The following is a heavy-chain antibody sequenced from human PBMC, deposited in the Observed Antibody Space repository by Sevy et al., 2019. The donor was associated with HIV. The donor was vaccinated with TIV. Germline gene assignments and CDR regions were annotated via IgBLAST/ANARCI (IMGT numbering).Heavy chain of an antibody. V-gene: IGHV3-23*01. CDR2: ITSNGGST. J-gene: IGHJ5*02. CDR1: GFTFSSSA. Sequence: GGSLRLSCAASGFTFSSSAMTWVRQAPGKGLEWVSAITSNGGSTFYADSVKGRFTMSRAISQKTLFLKTNSLRAEDTAVYYCAKCVMPVTNQWGFDPWGQGTLVTVSS. D-gene: IGHD4-17*01. CDR3: AKCVMPVTNQWGFDP.